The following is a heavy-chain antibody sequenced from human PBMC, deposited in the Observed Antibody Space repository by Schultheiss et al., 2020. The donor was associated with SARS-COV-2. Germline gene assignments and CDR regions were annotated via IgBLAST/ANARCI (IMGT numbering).Heavy chain of an antibody. CDR3: ARGSGYIGYEYYFDY. J-gene: IGHJ4*02. D-gene: IGHD5-12*01. CDR2: IYYSGST. CDR1: GESLSGWY. V-gene: IGHV4-59*01. Sequence: SETLSLTCAVYGESLSGWYWSWIRQHPGKGLEWIGSIYYSGSTNYNPSLKSRVTISVDTSKNQFSLKLTSVTAADAAVYYCARGSGYIGYEYYFDYWGQGTLVTVSS.